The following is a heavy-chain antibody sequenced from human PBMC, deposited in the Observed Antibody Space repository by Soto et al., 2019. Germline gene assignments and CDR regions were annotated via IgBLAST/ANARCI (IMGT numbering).Heavy chain of an antibody. J-gene: IGHJ4*02. CDR3: ARARCIPCSFDY. V-gene: IGHV4-59*01. D-gene: IGHD2-15*01. CDR2: ISYSGST. Sequence: QVQLQESGPGLVKPSETLSLTCTVSGDSISSYYWNWIRQPPGKGPEWTGDISYSGSTNYNPSLKSRVTISVDTSKNLFSLNLSSVTAADPAVYYCARARCIPCSFDYWGQGTLVTVSS. CDR1: GDSISSYY.